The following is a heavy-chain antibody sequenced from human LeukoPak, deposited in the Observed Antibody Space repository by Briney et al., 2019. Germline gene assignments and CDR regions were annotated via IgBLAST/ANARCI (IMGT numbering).Heavy chain of an antibody. CDR3: ARNLMYCSSTTCYLDY. V-gene: IGHV1-8*01. CDR2: MNPNNGIT. Sequence: ASVKVSCKASGYTFTSYDINWVRQATGRGLEWMGLMNPNNGITVYAQKFQGRVTMTRDTSISTAYLELSSLRSEDTAVYYCARNLMYCSSTTCYLDYWGQGTLVTVSS. D-gene: IGHD2-2*01. J-gene: IGHJ4*02. CDR1: GYTFTSYD.